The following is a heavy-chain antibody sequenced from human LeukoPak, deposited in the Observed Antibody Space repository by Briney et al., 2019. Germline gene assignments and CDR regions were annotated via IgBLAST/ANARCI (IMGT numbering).Heavy chain of an antibody. Sequence: ASVKVSCKASGYPFSSYDINWVRQATGQGLEWMGWMNPNSGNTGYAQKFQGRVTITRNTSISTAYMELSSLRSEDTAVYYCARGLGWELHSDYFDYWGQGTLVTVSS. CDR3: ARGLGWELHSDYFDY. D-gene: IGHD1-26*01. CDR1: GYPFSSYD. CDR2: MNPNSGNT. V-gene: IGHV1-8*02. J-gene: IGHJ4*02.